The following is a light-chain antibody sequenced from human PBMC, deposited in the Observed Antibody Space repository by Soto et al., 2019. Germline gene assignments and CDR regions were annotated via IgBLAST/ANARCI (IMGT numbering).Light chain of an antibody. V-gene: IGKV4-1*01. J-gene: IGKJ4*01. Sequence: DIVMTQSPDSLAVSLGERANINCKSSQTVLYSSNNKNYLAWYQQKPGQPPKLLIYWASIRQSGVPDRFSGSGSGTDFTLTISSLQAEDVAVYYCQQYYSTPLTFGGGTKVELK. CDR1: QTVLYSSNNKNY. CDR2: WAS. CDR3: QQYYSTPLT.